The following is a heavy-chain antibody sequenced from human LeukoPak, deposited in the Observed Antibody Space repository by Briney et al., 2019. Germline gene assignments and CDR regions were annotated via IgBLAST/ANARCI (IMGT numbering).Heavy chain of an antibody. J-gene: IGHJ4*02. D-gene: IGHD6-13*01. Sequence: GGSLRLSCAASGFTFSSYWMSWVRQAPGKGLEGVANIKQDGSEKYYVDSVKGRFTISRDNAKNALYLQMNSLRAEDTAVYYCARAVAAADYAFDYWGQGTLVTVSS. CDR3: ARAVAAADYAFDY. CDR1: GFTFSSYW. CDR2: IKQDGSEK. V-gene: IGHV3-7*01.